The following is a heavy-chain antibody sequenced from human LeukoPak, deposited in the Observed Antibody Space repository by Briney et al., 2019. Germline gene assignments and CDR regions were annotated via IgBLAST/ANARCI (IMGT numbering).Heavy chain of an antibody. CDR1: GGSISSGGYY. D-gene: IGHD3-22*01. CDR3: ARGVRMIVVVITEYFDY. J-gene: IGHJ4*02. V-gene: IGHV4-31*11. CDR2: IYYSGST. Sequence: TLSLTCAVSGGSISSGGYYWSWIRQHPGKGLEWIGYIYYSGSTYYNPSLKSRVTISVDTSKNQFSLKLSSVTAADTAVYYCARGVRMIVVVITEYFDYWGQGTPVTVSS.